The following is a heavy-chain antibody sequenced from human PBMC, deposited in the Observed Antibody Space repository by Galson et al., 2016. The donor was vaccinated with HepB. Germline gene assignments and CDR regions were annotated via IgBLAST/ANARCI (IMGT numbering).Heavy chain of an antibody. D-gene: IGHD3-10*01. V-gene: IGHV4-4*01. CDR3: AREDNGLGRLDY. CDR1: GDSIRSNHW. J-gene: IGHJ4*02. CDR2: VFYSGHT. Sequence: ETLSLTCSVSGDSIRSNHWWTWVRQAPGKGLEWIGQVFYSGHTNYSPSLKSRVTISVDTSKNHFAPNLQSVTAADTAVYFCAREDNGLGRLDYWGQGNLVTVYS.